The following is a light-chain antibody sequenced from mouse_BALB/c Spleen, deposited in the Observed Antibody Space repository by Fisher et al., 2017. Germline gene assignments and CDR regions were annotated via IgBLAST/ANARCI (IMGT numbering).Light chain of an antibody. Sequence: IVLTQSPAIMSAPPGEKVTMTCSASSSVSYMYWYQQKPGSSPRLLIYDTSNLASGVPVRFSGSGSGTSYSLTISRMEAEDAATYYCQQWSSYPPTFGGGTKLEIK. J-gene: IGKJ1*01. CDR1: SSVSY. CDR3: QQWSSYPPT. CDR2: DTS. V-gene: IGKV4-55*01.